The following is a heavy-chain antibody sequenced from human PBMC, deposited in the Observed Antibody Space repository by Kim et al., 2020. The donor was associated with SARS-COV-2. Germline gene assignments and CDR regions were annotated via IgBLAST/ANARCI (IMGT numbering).Heavy chain of an antibody. Sequence: GGSLRLSCAASGFTFSSYSMNWVRQAPGKGLEWVSSISSSSSYIYYADSVKGRFTISRDNAKNSLYLQMNSLRAEDTAVYYCARDLRWPSRDYYYYYYGMDVWGQGTTVTVSS. CDR3: ARDLRWPSRDYYYYYYGMDV. CDR1: GFTFSSYS. D-gene: IGHD4-17*01. J-gene: IGHJ6*02. CDR2: ISSSSSYI. V-gene: IGHV3-21*04.